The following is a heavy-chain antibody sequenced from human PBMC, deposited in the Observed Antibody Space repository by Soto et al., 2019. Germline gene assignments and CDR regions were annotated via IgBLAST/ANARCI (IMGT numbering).Heavy chain of an antibody. D-gene: IGHD6-13*01. Sequence: SETLSLTCTVSGGSISSYFYIWVRQPPGKGLEWIGSVYYTGTTDYNPSLKSRVTISVDTSKTQSSLNLRSVIAAETAVYYCARDLAAVPRAFDYWGRGTLVTVSS. CDR2: VYYTGTT. V-gene: IGHV4-59*01. J-gene: IGHJ4*02. CDR3: ARDLAAVPRAFDY. CDR1: GGSISSYF.